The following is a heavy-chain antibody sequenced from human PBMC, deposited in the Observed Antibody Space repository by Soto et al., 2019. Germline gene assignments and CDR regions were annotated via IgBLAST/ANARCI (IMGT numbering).Heavy chain of an antibody. Sequence: GGSLRLSCAASGFTFSSFTMNWVRQAPGKGLEWVSSISSSSTYIYYADSVKGRFTFSRDNAKNSLYLQMNSLRAEDTAVYYCARGTAVAAYYYYGMDVWGQGTTVTVSS. CDR3: ARGTAVAAYYYYGMDV. CDR1: GFTFSSFT. D-gene: IGHD6-19*01. CDR2: ISSSSTYI. V-gene: IGHV3-21*01. J-gene: IGHJ6*02.